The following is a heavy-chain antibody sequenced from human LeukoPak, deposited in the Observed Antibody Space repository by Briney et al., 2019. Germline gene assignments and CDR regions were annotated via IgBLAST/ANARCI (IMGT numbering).Heavy chain of an antibody. V-gene: IGHV1-46*01. CDR3: AGTGYSYGIFDY. J-gene: IGHJ4*02. CDR1: GYTFTSYY. Sequence: GASVKVSCKASGYTFTSYYMHWVRQAPGEGLEWMGIINPTGGSTSYAQKFQGRVTMTRDTSTSTVYMELSSLRSEDTAVYYCAGTGYSYGIFDYWGQGTLVTVSS. CDR2: INPTGGST. D-gene: IGHD5-18*01.